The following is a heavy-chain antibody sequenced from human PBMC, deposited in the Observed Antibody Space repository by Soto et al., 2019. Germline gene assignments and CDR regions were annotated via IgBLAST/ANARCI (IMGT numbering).Heavy chain of an antibody. CDR3: ARDQGVDTAMDTDGWYYGMDV. Sequence: GASVKVSCKASGGTFSSYAISWVRQASGQGLEWMGGIIPIFGTANYAQKFQGRVTITADKSTSTAYMELSSLRSEDTAVYYCARDQGVDTAMDTDGWYYGMDVWGQGTTVTVSS. D-gene: IGHD5-18*01. CDR1: GGTFSSYA. J-gene: IGHJ6*02. CDR2: IIPIFGTA. V-gene: IGHV1-69*06.